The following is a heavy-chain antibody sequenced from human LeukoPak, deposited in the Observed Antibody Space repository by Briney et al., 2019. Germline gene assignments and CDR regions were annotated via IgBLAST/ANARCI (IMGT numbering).Heavy chain of an antibody. CDR3: ARGRDILTGYYFDY. CDR1: GGSISSGGYS. V-gene: IGHV4-30-2*01. CDR2: IYHSGST. D-gene: IGHD3-9*01. J-gene: IGHJ4*02. Sequence: SETLSLTCAVSGGSISSGGYSWSWIRQPPGKGLEWIGYIYHSGSTYYNPSLKSRVTISVDRSKNQFSLKLSSVTAADTAVYYCARGRDILTGYYFDYWGQRTLVTVSS.